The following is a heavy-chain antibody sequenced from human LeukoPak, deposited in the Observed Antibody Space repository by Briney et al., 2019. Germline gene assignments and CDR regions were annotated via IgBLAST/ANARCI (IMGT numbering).Heavy chain of an antibody. J-gene: IGHJ4*02. CDR3: AQDWWGSYLS. Sequence: GGSLRLSCAASRFTFASYAMHWVRQAPGKGLEYVSLIYGDGGTTHYADSVKGRFSISRDNSKNSLYLQMNSLRTEDTAFYYCAQDWWGSYLSWGRGTLVTVSS. D-gene: IGHD1-26*01. CDR2: IYGDGGTT. V-gene: IGHV3-43*02. CDR1: RFTFASYA.